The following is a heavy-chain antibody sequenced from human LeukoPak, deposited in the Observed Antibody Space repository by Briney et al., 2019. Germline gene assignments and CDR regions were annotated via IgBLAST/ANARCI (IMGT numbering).Heavy chain of an antibody. CDR3: ARVRDGYNYSPFDY. CDR1: VGSFSGYY. Sequence: SEALSLTCAVYVGSFSGYYWSWIRQPPGKGLEWIGEINHSGSTNYNPSLKSRVTISVDTSKNQFSLKLSSVTAADTAVYYCARVRDGYNYSPFDYWGQGTLVTVSS. CDR2: INHSGST. J-gene: IGHJ4*02. D-gene: IGHD5-24*01. V-gene: IGHV4-34*01.